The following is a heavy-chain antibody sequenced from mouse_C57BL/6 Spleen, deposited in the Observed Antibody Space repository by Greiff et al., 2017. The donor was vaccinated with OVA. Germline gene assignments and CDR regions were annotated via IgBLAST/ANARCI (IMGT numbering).Heavy chain of an antibody. CDR2: ISSGGSYT. Sequence: DVKLVESGGDLVKPGGSLKLSCAASGFTFSSYGMSWVRQTPDKRLEWVATISSGGSYTYYPDSVKGRFTISRDNAKNTLYLQMSSLKSEDTAMYYCARQGYYSSWFAYWGQGTLVTVSA. V-gene: IGHV5-6*02. J-gene: IGHJ3*01. CDR1: GFTFSSYG. CDR3: ARQGYYSSWFAY. D-gene: IGHD2-12*01.